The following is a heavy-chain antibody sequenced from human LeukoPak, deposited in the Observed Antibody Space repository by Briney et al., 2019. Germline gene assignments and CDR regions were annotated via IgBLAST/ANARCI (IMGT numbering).Heavy chain of an antibody. D-gene: IGHD6-19*01. J-gene: IGHJ4*02. CDR1: GFTFGTHA. CDR3: AKLSGMRGWFVYYFDY. V-gene: IGHV3-23*01. CDR2: MSGPGDTS. Sequence: GGSLRLSCAASGFTFGTHAMTWVRQAPGKGLEWVSGMSGPGDTSYYADSVKGRFTISRDNSNNTLFLQMNSLRVEDTAVYYCAKLSGMRGWFVYYFDYWGQGTLVTVS.